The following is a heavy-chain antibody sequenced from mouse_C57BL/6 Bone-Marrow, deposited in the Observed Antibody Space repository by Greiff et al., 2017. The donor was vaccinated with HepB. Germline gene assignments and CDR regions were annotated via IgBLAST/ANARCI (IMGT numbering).Heavy chain of an antibody. CDR1: GYTFTNYW. D-gene: IGHD1-1*01. J-gene: IGHJ4*01. CDR2: IYPGGGYT. V-gene: IGHV1-63*01. CDR3: ASGYGSSFYAMDY. Sequence: QVQLQQSVAELVRPGTSVKMSCKASGYTFTNYWIGWAKQRPGHGLEWIGDIYPGGGYTNYNEKFKGKATLTADKSSSTAYMQFSSLTSEDSAIYYCASGYGSSFYAMDYWGQGTSVTVSS.